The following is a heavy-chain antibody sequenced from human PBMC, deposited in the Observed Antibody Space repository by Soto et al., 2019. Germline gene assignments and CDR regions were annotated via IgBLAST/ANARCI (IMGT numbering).Heavy chain of an antibody. CDR1: GGSMIRYY. CDR2: IYYAGST. CDR3: ARRIVATETSYY. J-gene: IGHJ4*02. D-gene: IGHD5-12*01. V-gene: IGHV4-59*08. Sequence: PSETLSLTCTVSGGSMIRYYWSWIRQPPGRGLEWIGFIYYAGSTKYNPSLNSRVTISVDTSKNQFSLTVTSVTAADTAVYYCARRIVATETSYYWGQGTLVTVSS.